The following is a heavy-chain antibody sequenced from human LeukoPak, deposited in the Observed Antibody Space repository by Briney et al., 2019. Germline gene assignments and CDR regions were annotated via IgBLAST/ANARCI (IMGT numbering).Heavy chain of an antibody. CDR1: GGSISSGDYY. J-gene: IGHJ2*01. CDR3: ARGGKAAVRFDL. Sequence: PSQTLSLTCTVTGGSISSGDYYWSWIRQPPGKGPEWIGYIYYSGSTYYNPSLKSRVTISVDTSKNQFSLKLSSVTAADTAVYYCARGGKAAVRFDLWGRGTLVTVSS. CDR2: IYYSGST. V-gene: IGHV4-30-4*01. D-gene: IGHD2-15*01.